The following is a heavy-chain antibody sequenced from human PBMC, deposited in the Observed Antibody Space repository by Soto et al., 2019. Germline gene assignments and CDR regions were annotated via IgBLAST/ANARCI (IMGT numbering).Heavy chain of an antibody. D-gene: IGHD2-2*01. CDR3: ARDMEYQLHYYYYYYMDV. CDR2: ISSSSSYI. CDR1: GFTFSSYS. J-gene: IGHJ6*03. Sequence: TGGSLRLSCAASGFTFSSYSMNWVRQAPGKGLEWVSSISSSSSYIYYADSVKGRFTISRDNAKNSLYLQMNSLRAEDTAVYYCARDMEYQLHYYYYYYMDVWGKGTTVTVSS. V-gene: IGHV3-21*01.